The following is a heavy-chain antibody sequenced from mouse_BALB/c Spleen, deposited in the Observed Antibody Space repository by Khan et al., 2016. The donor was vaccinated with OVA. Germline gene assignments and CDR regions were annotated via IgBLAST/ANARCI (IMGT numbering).Heavy chain of an antibody. J-gene: IGHJ2*01. Sequence: EVQLLETGPGLVKPSQSLSLTCTVTGYSITSGYGWNWIRQFPGNKLEWMGYISYSGSTNYNPSLKSRISITRGTSKNQFFLQLNSVTTEDTATYYCARTARIKYWGQGTTLTVSS. CDR1: GYSITSGYG. CDR3: ARTARIKY. CDR2: ISYSGST. D-gene: IGHD1-2*01. V-gene: IGHV3-2*02.